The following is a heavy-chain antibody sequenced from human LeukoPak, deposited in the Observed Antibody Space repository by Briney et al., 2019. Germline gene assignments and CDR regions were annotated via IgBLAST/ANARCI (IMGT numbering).Heavy chain of an antibody. V-gene: IGHV3-7*03. CDR1: GFTFSTYW. D-gene: IGHD6-13*01. CDR2: INQDGSEK. CDR3: ATTGYSSSWYFFDY. Sequence: GGSLRLSCAASGFTFSTYWMSWVRQAPGKGLEWVANINQDGSEKYYVDSVKGRFTISRDNAKNSLYLQMNSLRAGDTAVYYCATTGYSSSWYFFDYWGQGTLVTVSS. J-gene: IGHJ4*02.